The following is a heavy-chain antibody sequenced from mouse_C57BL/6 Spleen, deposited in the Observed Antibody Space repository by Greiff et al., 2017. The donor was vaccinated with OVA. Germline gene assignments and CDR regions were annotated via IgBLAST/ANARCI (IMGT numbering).Heavy chain of an antibody. CDR1: GFTITDDY. J-gene: IGHJ3*01. V-gene: IGHV14-4*01. D-gene: IGHD2-10*02. CDR2: IDPENGDT. Sequence: EVQLQQSGAELVRPGASVKLSCTASGFTITDDYMHWVKQRPEQGLEWIGWIDPENGDTEYTSKFQGKATITADTSSNTAYLQLSSLTSEDTAVYYCTTQYLEAWFAYWGQGTLVTVSA. CDR3: TTQYLEAWFAY.